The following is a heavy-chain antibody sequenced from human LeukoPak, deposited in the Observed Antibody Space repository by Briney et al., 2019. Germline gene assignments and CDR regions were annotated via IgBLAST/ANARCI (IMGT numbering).Heavy chain of an antibody. Sequence: GGSLRLSCAASGLTVSSNSMSWVRQAPGKGLEWVANIKQDGSEKYYVDSVKGRFTISRDNAKNSLYLQMNSLRAEDTAVYYCARGVVAASPLDYWGQGTLVTVSS. CDR1: GLTVSSNS. J-gene: IGHJ4*02. D-gene: IGHD2-15*01. V-gene: IGHV3-7*04. CDR3: ARGVVAASPLDY. CDR2: IKQDGSEK.